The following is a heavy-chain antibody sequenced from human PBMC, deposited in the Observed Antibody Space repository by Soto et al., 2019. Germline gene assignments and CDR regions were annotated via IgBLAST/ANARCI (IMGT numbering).Heavy chain of an antibody. CDR3: AREGGYRYGFDY. CDR1: GYTFTSYD. Sequence: ASVKVSCKVSGYTFTSYDINWVRQATGQGLEWMGWMNPNSGNTGYAQKFQGRVTMSRNTSISTAYMELSSLRSEDTAVYYCAREGGYRYGFDYWGQGTLVNVS. D-gene: IGHD5-18*01. CDR2: MNPNSGNT. J-gene: IGHJ4*02. V-gene: IGHV1-8*01.